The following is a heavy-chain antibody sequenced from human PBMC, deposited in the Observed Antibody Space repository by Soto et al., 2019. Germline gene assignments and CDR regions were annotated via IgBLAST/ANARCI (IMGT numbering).Heavy chain of an antibody. J-gene: IGHJ4*02. D-gene: IGHD3-22*01. CDR3: TRDRVRRYDCSGYYFDF. Sequence: GGSLRLSCTASGFTFGDYAMSWVRQAPGKGLEWVGFIRSKAYGGTTEYAASVKGRFTISRDDSKSIAYLQMNSLKTEDTAVYYCTRDRVRRYDCSGYYFDFWGQGTLVTVSS. CDR2: IRSKAYGGTT. V-gene: IGHV3-49*04. CDR1: GFTFGDYA.